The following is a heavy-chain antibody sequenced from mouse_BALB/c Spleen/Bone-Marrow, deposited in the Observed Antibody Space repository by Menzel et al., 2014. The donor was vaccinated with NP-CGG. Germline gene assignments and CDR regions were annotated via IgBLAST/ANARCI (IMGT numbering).Heavy chain of an antibody. CDR1: GYTFTSYT. D-gene: IGHD2-10*02. Sequence: VQLQQSGAELARPGASVKMSCKASGYTFTSYTMHWVKQRPGQGLEWIGYINPSSGYTNYNQKFKDKATLTADKSSSTAYMQLSSLTSEDSAVYCCAYGNYGYAMDYWGQGTSVTVSS. CDR3: AYGNYGYAMDY. V-gene: IGHV1-4*01. J-gene: IGHJ4*01. CDR2: INPSSGYT.